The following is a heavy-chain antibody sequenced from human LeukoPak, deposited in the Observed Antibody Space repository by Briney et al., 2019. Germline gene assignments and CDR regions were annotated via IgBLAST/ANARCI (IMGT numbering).Heavy chain of an antibody. CDR1: GYSFTTYW. CDR2: IYPGDSDT. Sequence: GESLKISCKGSGYSFTTYWIGWVRQMPGKGLEWMGIIYPGDSDTRYSPSFQGQVTISTDKSITTAYLQWSSLKASDTAMYYCARRSESSDYYSGDAFDIWGQGTMVTVSS. CDR3: ARRSESSDYYSGDAFDI. J-gene: IGHJ3*02. V-gene: IGHV5-51*01. D-gene: IGHD3-22*01.